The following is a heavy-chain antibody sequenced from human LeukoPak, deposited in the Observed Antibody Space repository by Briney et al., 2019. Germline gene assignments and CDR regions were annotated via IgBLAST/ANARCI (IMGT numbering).Heavy chain of an antibody. D-gene: IGHD3-3*01. CDR2: IYYSGST. Sequence: SETLSLTCTVSGGSISTTGYYWAWIRQPPGKGLQWIASIYYSGSTYYNSSLKSRVTISVDTSKNQFSLKLSSMTAADTAVYYCARLNLRRYYDFWSGYYHNWFDPWGQGTLVTVSS. V-gene: IGHV4-39*01. J-gene: IGHJ5*02. CDR1: GGSISTTGYY. CDR3: ARLNLRRYYDFWSGYYHNWFDP.